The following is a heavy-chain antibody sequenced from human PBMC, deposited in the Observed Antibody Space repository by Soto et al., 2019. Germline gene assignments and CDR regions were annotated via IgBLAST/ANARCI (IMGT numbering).Heavy chain of an antibody. CDR3: ARAPDWLVDVGGSWFDP. CDR2: IYYSGST. D-gene: IGHD3-9*01. V-gene: IGHV4-59*12. J-gene: IGHJ5*02. CDR1: GGSISSYY. Sequence: SETLSLTCTVSGGSISSYYWSWIRQPPGKGLEWIGYIYYSGSTNYNPSLKSRVTISVDTSKNQFSLKLSSVTAADTAVYYCARAPDWLVDVGGSWFDPWGQGTLVTVSS.